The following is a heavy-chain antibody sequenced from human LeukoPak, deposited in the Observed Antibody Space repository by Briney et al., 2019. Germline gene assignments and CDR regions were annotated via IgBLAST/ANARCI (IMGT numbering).Heavy chain of an antibody. J-gene: IGHJ4*02. V-gene: IGHV4-59*12. Sequence: SETLSLTCTVFGGSISTYYWSWIRQPPGKGLEWIGYIYYSGSTNYNPSLKSRVTISVDTSKNQISLKLNSVTAADTAVYYCARDNVGIAAAGTMYYFDYWGQGTLVTVSS. CDR2: IYYSGST. CDR1: GGSISTYY. D-gene: IGHD6-13*01. CDR3: ARDNVGIAAAGTMYYFDY.